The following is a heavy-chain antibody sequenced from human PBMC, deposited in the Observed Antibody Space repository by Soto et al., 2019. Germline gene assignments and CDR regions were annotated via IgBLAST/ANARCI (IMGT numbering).Heavy chain of an antibody. Sequence: SQTLSLTCVISGDSAAIYRGAWNWIWQSPSRGLEWLGRTYYRSKWYYDYAESVKCRIIISVDTSNNQSPLQLNSVTPEDAAVYYCATDPGYTLDYWGQGTHVTVSS. CDR3: ATDPGYTLDY. D-gene: IGHD5-12*01. CDR1: GDSAAIYRGA. CDR2: TYYRSKWYY. V-gene: IGHV6-1*01. J-gene: IGHJ4*02.